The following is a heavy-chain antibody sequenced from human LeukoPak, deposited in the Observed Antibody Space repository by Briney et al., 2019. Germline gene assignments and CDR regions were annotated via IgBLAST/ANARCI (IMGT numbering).Heavy chain of an antibody. CDR3: AKKRQLWLHFDY. V-gene: IGHV3-23*01. CDR2: ISGSGRST. Sequence: GGSLRLSCAASGFTFRNYAMSWVRQAPGKGLEWVSGISGSGRSTYYGDSVKGRFTISRDNSKSTLYLQMNSLRAEDTAVYYCAKKRQLWLHFDYWGQGTLVTVSS. CDR1: GFTFRNYA. J-gene: IGHJ4*02. D-gene: IGHD5-18*01.